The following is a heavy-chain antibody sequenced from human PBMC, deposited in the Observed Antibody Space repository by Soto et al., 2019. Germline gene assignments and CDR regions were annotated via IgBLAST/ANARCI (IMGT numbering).Heavy chain of an antibody. CDR1: GYTFTNYY. CDR2: INPRGDNT. D-gene: IGHD3-16*01. Sequence: ASVKVCCKAAGYTFTNYYMHWVRQAPGQGLEWMGIINPRGDNTNYAQNFQGRVTLTTDTSTSTAYMELTSLRSNDTAIYYCAMVDVYVTPSPQDVWGQGATVTVSS. V-gene: IGHV1-46*01. J-gene: IGHJ6*02. CDR3: AMVDVYVTPSPQDV.